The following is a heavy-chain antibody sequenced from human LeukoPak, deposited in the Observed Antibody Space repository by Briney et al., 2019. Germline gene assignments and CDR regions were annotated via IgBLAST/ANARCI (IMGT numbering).Heavy chain of an antibody. J-gene: IGHJ6*02. V-gene: IGHV4-34*01. CDR1: GGSFSGYY. CDR3: ARGITMVRGVIYYYYYYGMDV. D-gene: IGHD3-10*01. Sequence: PSETLSLTCAVYGGSFSGYYWSWIRQPPGKGLEWIGEINHSGSTNYNPSLKSRVTISVATSKNQFSLKLSSVTAADTAVYYCARGITMVRGVIYYYYYYGMDVWGQGTTDTVSS. CDR2: INHSGST.